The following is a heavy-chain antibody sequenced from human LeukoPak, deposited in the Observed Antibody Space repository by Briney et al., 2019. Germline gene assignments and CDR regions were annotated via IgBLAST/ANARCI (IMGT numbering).Heavy chain of an antibody. CDR2: IYYSGST. J-gene: IGHJ4*02. CDR3: ARDSPVLRFLEWSI. Sequence: SETLSLTCTVSGGSISSSSYYWGWIRQPPGKGLEWIGSIYYSGSTYYNPSLKSRVTISVDTSKNQFSLKLSSVTAADTAVYYCARDSPVLRFLEWSIWGQGTLVTVSS. D-gene: IGHD3-3*01. CDR1: GGSISSSSYY. V-gene: IGHV4-39*07.